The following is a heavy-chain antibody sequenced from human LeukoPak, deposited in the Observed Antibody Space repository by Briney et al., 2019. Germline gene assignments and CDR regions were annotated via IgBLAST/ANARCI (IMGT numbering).Heavy chain of an antibody. D-gene: IGHD2-2*02. CDR3: AKGHCSSPSCYRDWFDP. Sequence: PGGSLRLSCAASGFTFSSYAMSWVRQAPGKGLEWVSVISGSGGSTYYADSVKGRFTISRDNPKNTLYLQMNSLRAEDTAVYYCAKGHCSSPSCYRDWFDPWGQGTLVTVSS. J-gene: IGHJ5*02. CDR2: ISGSGGST. CDR1: GFTFSSYA. V-gene: IGHV3-23*01.